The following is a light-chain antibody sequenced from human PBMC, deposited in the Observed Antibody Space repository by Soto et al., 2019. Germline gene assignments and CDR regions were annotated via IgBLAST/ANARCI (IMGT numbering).Light chain of an antibody. Sequence: QSALTQPASVSGSPGQSITISCTGTSSDIGDYNYVSWFQQFPDKAPKLMIYEVSHRPSGVSNRFSGSKSGSTASLTISGLQAEDEGDYYCSSYTTSSLHVFGTGTQLTVL. CDR2: EVS. CDR1: SSDIGDYNY. V-gene: IGLV2-14*01. CDR3: SSYTTSSLHV. J-gene: IGLJ7*01.